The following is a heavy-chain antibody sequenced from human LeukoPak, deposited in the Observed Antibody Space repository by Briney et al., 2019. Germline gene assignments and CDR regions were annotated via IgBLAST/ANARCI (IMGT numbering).Heavy chain of an antibody. D-gene: IGHD2-21*02. V-gene: IGHV4-30-4*01. CDR1: GGSISSGDYY. Sequence: SETLSLTCTVSGGSISSGDYYWSWIRQPPGKGLEWIGYIYYSGSTYYNPSLKSRVTILVDTSKNQFSLKLSSVTAADTAVYYCARDLAYCGGDCYSDAFDIWGQGTMVTVSS. J-gene: IGHJ3*02. CDR2: IYYSGST. CDR3: ARDLAYCGGDCYSDAFDI.